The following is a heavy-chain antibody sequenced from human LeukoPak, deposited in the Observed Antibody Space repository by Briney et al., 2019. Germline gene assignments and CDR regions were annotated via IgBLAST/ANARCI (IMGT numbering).Heavy chain of an antibody. CDR1: GGSISSYY. J-gene: IGHJ5*02. CDR2: IYYSGST. CDR3: ARDRNKYSSSPNWFDP. V-gene: IGHV4-59*01. Sequence: SETLSLTCTVSGGSISSYYWSWIRQPPGKGLEWIGNIYYSGSTNYNPSLKSRVTISVDTSKNQFSLKLSSVTAADTAVYYCARDRNKYSSSPNWFDPWGQGTLVTVSS. D-gene: IGHD6-6*01.